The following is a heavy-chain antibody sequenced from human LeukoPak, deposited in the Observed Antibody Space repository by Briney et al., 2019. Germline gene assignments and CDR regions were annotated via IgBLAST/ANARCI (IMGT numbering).Heavy chain of an antibody. Sequence: GGSLRLSCAASGITFSTYWMTWIRQAPGKSLERVANIKYDGIETHYVDSMRGRITISRDNAKNSLYLQMNSLRAEDTAVYYCARSGGGSNYYYYMDVWGKGTTVTVSS. J-gene: IGHJ6*03. V-gene: IGHV3-7*01. CDR1: GITFSTYW. D-gene: IGHD1-26*01. CDR3: ARSGGGSNYYYYMDV. CDR2: IKYDGIET.